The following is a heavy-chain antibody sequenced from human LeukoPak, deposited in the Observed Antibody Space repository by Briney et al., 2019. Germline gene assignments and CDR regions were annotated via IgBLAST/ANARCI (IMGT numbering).Heavy chain of an antibody. CDR1: GGTFSSYA. CDR2: IIPIFGTA. D-gene: IGHD5-24*01. Sequence: SVKVSCKASGGTFSSYALIWVRQAPGQGLEWMGRIIPIFGTANYAQKFQGRVTMTTDESMSTAYLDLRSLTSEDTAVYYCARKGDGYKGSGFDIWGQGTMVTVSS. CDR3: ARKGDGYKGSGFDI. J-gene: IGHJ3*02. V-gene: IGHV1-69*05.